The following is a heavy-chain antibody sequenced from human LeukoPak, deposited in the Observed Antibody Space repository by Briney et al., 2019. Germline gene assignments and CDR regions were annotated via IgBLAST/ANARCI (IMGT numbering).Heavy chain of an antibody. D-gene: IGHD1-26*01. Sequence: GGSLRLSCAASGFTFSSYAMHWVRQAPGKGLEWVSSISVTSSYIYYADSVKGRFTISRDNANSSLSLQMHSLRAEDTSVYYCAREDSGSYDPGSFDIWGQGTLVTVSS. CDR1: GFTFSSYA. CDR2: ISVTSSYI. J-gene: IGHJ3*02. CDR3: AREDSGSYDPGSFDI. V-gene: IGHV3-21*01.